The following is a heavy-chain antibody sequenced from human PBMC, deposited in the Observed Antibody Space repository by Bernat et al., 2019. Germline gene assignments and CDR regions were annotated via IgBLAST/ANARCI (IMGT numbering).Heavy chain of an antibody. V-gene: IGHV3-23*01. D-gene: IGHD7-27*01. J-gene: IGHJ3*02. CDR2: ISGSGGST. Sequence: EVQLLESGGGLVQPGGSLRLSCAASAFTFNDYAMAWVRQAPGKGPEWVSVISGSGGSTKYADSVKGRFTISRDNSKNTLYLQMNSLRAEDTAVYYCAKHRNKWGGLTEAFDIWGQGTMVTVSS. CDR3: AKHRNKWGGLTEAFDI. CDR1: AFTFNDYA.